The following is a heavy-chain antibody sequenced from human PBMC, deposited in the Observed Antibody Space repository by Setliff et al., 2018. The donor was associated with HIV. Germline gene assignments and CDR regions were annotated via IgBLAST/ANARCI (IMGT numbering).Heavy chain of an antibody. CDR2: MNPNSGNT. Sequence: ASVKVSCKASGYTFTSYDINWVRQATGQGLEWMGWMNPNSGNTGYAQKFQGRVTMTRKTSTSTAFMELISLRSEDTAVYYCARAPRGVGSSSYFDYWGQGALVTSP. CDR1: GYTFTSYD. J-gene: IGHJ4*02. CDR3: ARAPRGVGSSSYFDY. D-gene: IGHD2-2*01. V-gene: IGHV1-8*02.